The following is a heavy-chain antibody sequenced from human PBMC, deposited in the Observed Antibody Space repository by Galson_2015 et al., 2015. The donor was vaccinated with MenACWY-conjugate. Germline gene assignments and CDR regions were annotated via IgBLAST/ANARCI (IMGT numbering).Heavy chain of an antibody. CDR2: IRDTGRL. CDR3: ARIRIWGSSYGYFDY. J-gene: IGHJ4*02. D-gene: IGHD5-18*01. V-gene: IGHV4-59*08. Sequence: LSLTCTVSGGSISRHYWSWFRPPPGKGLEWIAYIRDTGRLKDNPSLKRRVTMSVHMSKNQFSLTVISVTAADTAIYYCARIRIWGSSYGYFDYWGQGILVAVSP. CDR1: GGSISRHY.